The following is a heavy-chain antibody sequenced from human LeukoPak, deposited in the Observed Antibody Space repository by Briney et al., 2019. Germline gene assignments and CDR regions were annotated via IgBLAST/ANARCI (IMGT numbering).Heavy chain of an antibody. CDR3: LRWELFDY. CDR2: IKSKTDGGTT. D-gene: IGHD3-10*01. CDR1: GFTFSNAW. Sequence: GGPLRLACAASGFTFSNAWMSWVRQAPGKGREWVGRIKSKTDGGTTDYAAPVKGRFTISRDDSKNTLYLQMNSLKTEDTAVYYCLRWELFDYWGQGTLVTVPS. J-gene: IGHJ4*02. V-gene: IGHV3-15*01.